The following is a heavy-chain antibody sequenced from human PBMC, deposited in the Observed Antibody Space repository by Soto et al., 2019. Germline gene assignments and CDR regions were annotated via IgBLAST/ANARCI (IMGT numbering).Heavy chain of an antibody. CDR2: ISSTTNYI. J-gene: IGHJ4*02. CDR1: GFTFTRYS. Sequence: GGSLRLSCVASGFTFTRYSMNWVRQAPGKGLEWVSPISSTTNYIYYGDSMKGRFTISRDNAKNSLYLEMNSLRAEDTAVYYCARESEDLTSNFDYWGQGTLVTVSS. CDR3: ARESEDLTSNFDY. V-gene: IGHV3-21*06.